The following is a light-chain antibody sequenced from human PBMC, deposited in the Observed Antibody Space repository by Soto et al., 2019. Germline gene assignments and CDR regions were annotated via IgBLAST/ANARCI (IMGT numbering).Light chain of an antibody. CDR1: SSNIGSSS. J-gene: IGLJ1*01. V-gene: IGLV1-44*01. Sequence: QSVLTQPPSASGTPGQRFTISDSGSSSNIGSSSVNWYQQLPGTAPKLLIYNNNQWPSGVPDPFSGSKSGTSASLAISGLQSEDEADYYCAAWDVSLNGLYVFGTGTKVTVL. CDR3: AAWDVSLNGLYV. CDR2: NNN.